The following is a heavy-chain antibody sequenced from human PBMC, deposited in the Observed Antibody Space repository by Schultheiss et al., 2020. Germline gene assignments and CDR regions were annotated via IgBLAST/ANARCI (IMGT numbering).Heavy chain of an antibody. CDR3: ATGTYMS. CDR2: ISGSGGST. CDR1: GFTFSSYA. D-gene: IGHD1-26*01. Sequence: GSLRLSCAASGFTFSSYAMSWVRQAPGKGLEWVSAISGSGGSTYYADSVKGRFTISRDNAKNSLSLHMTSLRDEDTAVYYCATGTYMSWGQGTLVTVSS. J-gene: IGHJ5*02. V-gene: IGHV3-23*01.